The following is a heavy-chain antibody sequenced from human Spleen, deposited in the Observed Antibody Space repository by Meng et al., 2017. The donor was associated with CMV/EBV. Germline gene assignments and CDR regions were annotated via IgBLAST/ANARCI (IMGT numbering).Heavy chain of an antibody. V-gene: IGHV4-4*07. CDR2: IYTSGST. J-gene: IGHJ5*02. D-gene: IGHD2/OR15-2a*01. Sequence: QVQWQESGPGLVKPSETRSFTSTASGGSISSYYWSWIRQPAGKGLEWIGRIYTSGSTNYNPSLKSRVTMSVDTSKNQFSLKLSSVTAADTAVYYCAREVIGRFGNWFDPWGQGTLVTVFS. CDR1: GGSISSYY. CDR3: AREVIGRFGNWFDP.